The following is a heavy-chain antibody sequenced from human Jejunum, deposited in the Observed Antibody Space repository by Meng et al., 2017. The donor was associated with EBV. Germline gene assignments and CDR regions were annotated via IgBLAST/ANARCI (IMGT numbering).Heavy chain of an antibody. Sequence: ELEVVESGGGLVQRGESRTLSCAASGFTFSSYWMHWFRQAPGKGLVWVSRIHTDVSLPLFSDSVPCRFTISSDHARTTLYLQMNRLRAEDTAMYYCAKDLSWNQADYWGQGILVTASS. CDR1: GFTFSSYW. V-gene: IGHV3-74*01. CDR2: IHTDVSLP. J-gene: IGHJ4*02. CDR3: AKDLSWNQADY. D-gene: IGHD1-14*01.